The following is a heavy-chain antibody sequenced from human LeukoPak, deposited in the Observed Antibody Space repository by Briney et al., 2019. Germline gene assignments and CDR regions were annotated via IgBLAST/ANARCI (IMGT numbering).Heavy chain of an antibody. V-gene: IGHV3-23*01. J-gene: IGHJ4*02. CDR1: GFTFSSYG. D-gene: IGHD3-3*01. Sequence: PGGSLRLSCAASGFTFSSYGMSWVRQAPGKGLEWVSAISGSGVTTYCADSVKGRFTIFRDNSKNTLYLQMNSLRAEDTAVYYCARDGWLLFFDYWGQGTLVTVSS. CDR2: ISGSGVTT. CDR3: ARDGWLLFFDY.